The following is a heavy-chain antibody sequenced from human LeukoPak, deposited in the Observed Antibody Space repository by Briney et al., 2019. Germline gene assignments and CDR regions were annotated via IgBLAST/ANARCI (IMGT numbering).Heavy chain of an antibody. V-gene: IGHV4-34*01. D-gene: IGHD5-24*01. CDR1: GGSFSVYY. J-gene: IGHJ4*02. CDR3: ARGRRWLQSPYFDY. CDR2: INHSGST. Sequence: SDTLSLTCAVYGGSFSVYYWSWIRQPPGKGLEWIGEINHSGSTNYNPSLKSRVTISVDTSKNQFSLKLSSVTAADTAVYYCARGRRWLQSPYFDYWGQGTLVTVSS.